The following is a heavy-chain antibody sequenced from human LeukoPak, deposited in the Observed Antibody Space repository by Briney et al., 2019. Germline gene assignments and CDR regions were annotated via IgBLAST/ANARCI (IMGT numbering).Heavy chain of an antibody. D-gene: IGHD3-9*01. Sequence: GGSLRLSCAASGFTVSTNYMTWVRQAPGRGLEGVSVIYSGGGTYYSDSVRGRFTISRDNSKNTGYLQLNGLRGEDTAIYYCSRSPYLDWGGAFDMWGQGTMVTVSS. CDR1: GFTVSTNY. J-gene: IGHJ3*02. CDR2: IYSGGGT. V-gene: IGHV3-66*01. CDR3: SRSPYLDWGGAFDM.